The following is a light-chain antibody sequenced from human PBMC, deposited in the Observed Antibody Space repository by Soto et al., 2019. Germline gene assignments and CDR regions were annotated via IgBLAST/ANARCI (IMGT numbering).Light chain of an antibody. V-gene: IGLV2-11*01. Sequence: QSALTQPRSVSGSPGQSVTISCTGTSSDVGGYNYVSWYQQQPGKAPKLMIYDVSKRPSGVPDRFSGSKSGNTASLTISGLHAEDEADYYCCSYAGSYTYVFGTGTKVTVL. J-gene: IGLJ1*01. CDR3: CSYAGSYTYV. CDR1: SSDVGGYNY. CDR2: DVS.